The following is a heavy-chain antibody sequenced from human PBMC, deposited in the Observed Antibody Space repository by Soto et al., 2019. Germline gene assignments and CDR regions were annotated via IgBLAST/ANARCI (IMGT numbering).Heavy chain of an antibody. CDR2: IYSGGST. V-gene: IGHV3-66*01. CDR3: ARDKSGGELGIFDI. J-gene: IGHJ3*02. Sequence: GGSLRLSCAASGFTVSSNYMSWVRQAPGKGLEWVSVIYSGGSTYYADSVKGRFTISRDNSKNTLYLQMNSLRAEDTAVYYCARDKSGGELGIFDIWGQGTMVTVSS. CDR1: GFTVSSNY. D-gene: IGHD7-27*01.